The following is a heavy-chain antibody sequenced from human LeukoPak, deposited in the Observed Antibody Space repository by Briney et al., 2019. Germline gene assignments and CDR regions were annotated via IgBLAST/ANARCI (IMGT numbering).Heavy chain of an antibody. V-gene: IGHV4-4*09. Sequence: SETLSLTCTISGGSISSYYWSWIPEPPGKGLEWIGYIYTSGSTNYNPSLKSRVTISVDTSKNQFSLKLSSVTAADTAVYYCARHMYDYLGVFDPWGQGTLVTVSS. CDR3: ARHMYDYLGVFDP. CDR1: GGSISSYY. D-gene: IGHD5-12*01. CDR2: IYTSGST. J-gene: IGHJ5*02.